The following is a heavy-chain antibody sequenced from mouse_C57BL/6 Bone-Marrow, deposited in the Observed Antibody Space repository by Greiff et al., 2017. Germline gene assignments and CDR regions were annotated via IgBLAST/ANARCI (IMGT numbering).Heavy chain of an antibody. CDR2: IYPRSGNT. V-gene: IGHV1-81*01. J-gene: IGHJ3*01. Sequence: QVQLQQSGAELARPGASVKLSCKASGYTFTSYGISWVKQRTRQGLEWIGEIYPRSGNTYYNEKFKGKATLTADKSSSTAYMELRSLTSEDSAVYFCAGKLTPYWGQGTLVTVSA. CDR1: GYTFTSYG. CDR3: AGKLTPY.